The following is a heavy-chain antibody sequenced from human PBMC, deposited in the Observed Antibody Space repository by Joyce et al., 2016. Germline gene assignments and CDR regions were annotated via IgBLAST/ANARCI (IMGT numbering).Heavy chain of an antibody. CDR3: ARGWIVYDYSMDL. D-gene: IGHD2-2*03. Sequence: EVQLVESGGGLVKPGGSRRISCAASGFTFSTSSMSWFRRAPGKGLEWVSAISSDSTYIFYADSVKGRFTVSRDNAKNSLYLQMNSLRAEDTAVFFCARGWIVYDYSMDLWGQGTTVTVSS. CDR1: GFTFSTSS. CDR2: ISSDSTYI. J-gene: IGHJ6*02. V-gene: IGHV3-21*02.